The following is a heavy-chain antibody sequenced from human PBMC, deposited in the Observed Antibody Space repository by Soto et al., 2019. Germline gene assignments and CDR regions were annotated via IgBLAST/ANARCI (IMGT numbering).Heavy chain of an antibody. Sequence: SETLSLTCAVYGGSFSGYYWSWIRQPPGKGLEWIGEINHSGSTNYNPSLKSRVTISVDTSKNQFSLKLSSVTAADTAVYYCARGRYDFWSGYYTPRGCRMDVWGQGTTVTVSS. CDR1: GGSFSGYY. CDR3: ARGRYDFWSGYYTPRGCRMDV. D-gene: IGHD3-3*01. V-gene: IGHV4-34*01. J-gene: IGHJ6*02. CDR2: INHSGST.